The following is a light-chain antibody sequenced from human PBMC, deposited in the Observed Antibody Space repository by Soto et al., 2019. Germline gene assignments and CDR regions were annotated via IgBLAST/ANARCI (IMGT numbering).Light chain of an antibody. V-gene: IGKV3-20*01. CDR1: QSVSSSY. CDR2: GAS. CDR3: QQSYSIPRLT. Sequence: EIVLTQSPGTLSLSPGERATLSCRASQSVSSSYLAWYQQKPGQAPRLLIYGASSRATGIPDRFSGSGSGTDFTLTISRLEPEDFAVYYCQQSYSIPRLTFGGGTKVEIK. J-gene: IGKJ4*01.